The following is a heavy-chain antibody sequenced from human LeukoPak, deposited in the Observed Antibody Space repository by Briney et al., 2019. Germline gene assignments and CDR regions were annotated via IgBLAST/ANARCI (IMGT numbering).Heavy chain of an antibody. CDR1: GFTFSGSA. CDR2: IRSKANSYAT. V-gene: IGHV3-73*01. D-gene: IGHD3-3*01. Sequence: GGSLKLSCAASGFTFSGSAMHWVRQASGKGLEWVGRIRSKANSYATAYAASVKGRFTISRDDSKNTAYLQMNSLKTEDTAVYYCTRHSEQYYDFWGGYSGDYWGQGTLVTVSS. J-gene: IGHJ4*02. CDR3: TRHSEQYYDFWGGYSGDY.